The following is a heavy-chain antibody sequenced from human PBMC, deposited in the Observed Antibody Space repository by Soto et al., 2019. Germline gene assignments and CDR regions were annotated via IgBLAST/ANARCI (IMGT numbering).Heavy chain of an antibody. D-gene: IGHD2-2*02. V-gene: IGHV4-59*08. J-gene: IGHJ5*02. CDR3: ARGYCSSTICYIWDNWFDP. Sequence: PSETLSLTCTVSGGSISSYYWSWIRQPPGKGLEWIGYIYNSGSTNYNPSLKSRVTISVDTSKNQFSLNLSSVTAADTAVYYCARGYCSSTICYIWDNWFDPWGQGTLVTVSS. CDR1: GGSISSYY. CDR2: IYNSGST.